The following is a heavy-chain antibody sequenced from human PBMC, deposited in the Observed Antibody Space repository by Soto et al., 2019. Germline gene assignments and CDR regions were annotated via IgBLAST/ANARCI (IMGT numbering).Heavy chain of an antibody. D-gene: IGHD6-6*01. CDR3: ARGSSSFFGFGH. J-gene: IGHJ4*02. Sequence: PSETLSLTCSVSGGSISSADYYWNWIRQHPGKGLEWIGYIYYSGSTNYNPSLKSRVTISVDTSKNQFSLKLSSVTAADTAVYYCARGSSSFFGFGHWGQGTLVTVSS. V-gene: IGHV4-61*08. CDR2: IYYSGST. CDR1: GGSISSADYY.